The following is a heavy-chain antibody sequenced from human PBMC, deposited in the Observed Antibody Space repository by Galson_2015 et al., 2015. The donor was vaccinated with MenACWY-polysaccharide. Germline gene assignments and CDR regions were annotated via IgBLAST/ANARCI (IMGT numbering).Heavy chain of an antibody. CDR2: MSNSGSG. CDR1: GASISNDY. CDR3: ARLPRGNIFGYFDY. J-gene: IGHJ4*02. D-gene: IGHD5-18*01. Sequence: ETLSLTCSVSGASISNDYWIWIRQPPGKGLEWIGYMSNSGSGNSNPSLKSRLTASVDTSKNQFSLKLSSVTAADTAVYYCARLPRGNIFGYFDYWGQGTLVTVSS. V-gene: IGHV4-59*01.